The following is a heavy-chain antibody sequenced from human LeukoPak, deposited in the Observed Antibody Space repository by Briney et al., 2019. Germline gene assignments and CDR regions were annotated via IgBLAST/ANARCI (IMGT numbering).Heavy chain of an antibody. J-gene: IGHJ4*02. CDR2: ISSSSSTI. CDR3: ARVTYYYDSRGPFDY. V-gene: IGHV3-48*01. D-gene: IGHD3-22*01. CDR1: GFTFRSYS. Sequence: PGGSLRLSCAASGFTFRSYSMNWVRQAPGKGLEWVSYISSSSSTIYYADSVKGRFTISRDNAKNSLYLQMNSLRAEDTAVYYCARVTYYYDSRGPFDYWGQGTLVTVSS.